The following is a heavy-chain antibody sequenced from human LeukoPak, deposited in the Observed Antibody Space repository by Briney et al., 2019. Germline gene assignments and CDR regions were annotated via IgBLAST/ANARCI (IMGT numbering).Heavy chain of an antibody. CDR2: IYYSGST. V-gene: IGHV4-39*02. D-gene: IGHD3-10*01. Sequence: SETLSLTCIVSGGSISSSTYYRGWIRQPPGKGLEWIGSIYYSGSTYYNPSLKSRATISVDTSKNQFSLKLSSVTAADTAVYYCARDSSVIYGSGSYSAGDYWGQGTLVTVSS. CDR1: GGSISSSTYY. J-gene: IGHJ4*02. CDR3: ARDSSVIYGSGSYSAGDY.